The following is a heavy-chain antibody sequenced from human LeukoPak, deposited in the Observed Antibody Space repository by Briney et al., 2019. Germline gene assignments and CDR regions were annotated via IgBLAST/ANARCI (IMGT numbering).Heavy chain of an antibody. CDR2: INPHSGDT. Sequence: ASVKVSCKASGYSFTAFYIHWVRQARGQGLEWMGWINPHSGDTNYAQKFQGRVTMTRDTSISTAYMELSWLRSDDTAVFYCARAWISPYYFDYWGQGTLVTVSS. J-gene: IGHJ4*02. CDR3: ARAWISPYYFDY. D-gene: IGHD5-12*01. V-gene: IGHV1-2*02. CDR1: GYSFTAFY.